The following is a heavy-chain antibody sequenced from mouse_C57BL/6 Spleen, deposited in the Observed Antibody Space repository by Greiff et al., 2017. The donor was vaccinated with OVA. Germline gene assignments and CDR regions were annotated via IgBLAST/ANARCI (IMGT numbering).Heavy chain of an antibody. Sequence: EVKLVESGPGLVKPSQSLSLTCSVTGYSITSGYYWNWIRQFPGNKLEWMGYISYDGSNNYNPSLKNRISITRDTSKNQFFLKLNSVTTEDTATYYCARDWGEDWYFDVWGTGTTVTVSS. CDR2: ISYDGSN. CDR1: GYSITSGYY. V-gene: IGHV3-6*01. J-gene: IGHJ1*03. CDR3: ARDWGEDWYFDV.